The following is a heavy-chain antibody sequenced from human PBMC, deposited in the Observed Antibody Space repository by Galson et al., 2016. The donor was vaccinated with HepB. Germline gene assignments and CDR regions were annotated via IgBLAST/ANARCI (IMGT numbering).Heavy chain of an antibody. J-gene: IGHJ4*02. CDR1: GFSFSSYW. CDR2: INGDGSST. CDR3: ARRDIPMANDY. V-gene: IGHV3-74*01. Sequence: SLRLSCAASGFSFSSYWMHWVRQAPGKGLVWVSRINGDGSSTSYADYVKGRFTISRDNAKNTLYLQMNSLRAEDTAVYFCARRDIPMANDYWGQGTLVTVSP. D-gene: IGHD5-18*01.